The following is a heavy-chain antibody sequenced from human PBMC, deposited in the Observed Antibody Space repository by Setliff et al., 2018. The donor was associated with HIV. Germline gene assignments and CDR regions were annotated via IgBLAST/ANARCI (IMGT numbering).Heavy chain of an antibody. V-gene: IGHV4-59*01. D-gene: IGHD4-17*01. CDR1: GVSITSYF. CDR2: IYYSGSTSGGT. J-gene: IGHJ2*01. Sequence: SETLSLTCTVSGVSITSYFWSWIRQPPGKGLEWIGFIYYSGSTSGGTNYNPSLKSRVTISLDTYKNQFSLNLSSVTAADTAVYYCASSLNGDSEPWYFDLWGRGTLVTVSS. CDR3: ASSLNGDSEPWYFDL.